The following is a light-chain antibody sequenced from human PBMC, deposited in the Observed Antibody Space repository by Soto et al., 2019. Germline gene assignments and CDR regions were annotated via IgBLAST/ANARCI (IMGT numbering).Light chain of an antibody. CDR3: QQRSNWPPGLT. CDR1: QSVSSY. J-gene: IGKJ4*01. V-gene: IGKV3-11*01. Sequence: EIVLKHSPVTLTLSPGERATLASRTSQSVSSYLAWYQQKPGQAPRLLIHDASNRATGIPARFSGSGSGTDFTLTISSLEPEDFAVYYCQQRSNWPPGLTFGGGTKVDIK. CDR2: DAS.